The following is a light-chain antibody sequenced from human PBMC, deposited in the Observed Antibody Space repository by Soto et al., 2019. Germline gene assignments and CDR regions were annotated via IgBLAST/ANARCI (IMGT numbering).Light chain of an antibody. CDR3: QQYNNWWT. Sequence: EIVMTQSPATLSVSLGERATLSCRASQSVSNYLAWYQKKPGQAPRLLIYGASTRATGIPAWFSGGGSGTEFTLTISSLQSEDFAVYYCQQYNNWWTFGQGTRVEIK. CDR1: QSVSNY. J-gene: IGKJ1*01. V-gene: IGKV3-15*01. CDR2: GAS.